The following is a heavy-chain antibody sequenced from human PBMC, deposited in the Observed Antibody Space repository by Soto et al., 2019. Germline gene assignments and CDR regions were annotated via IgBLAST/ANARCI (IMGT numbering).Heavy chain of an antibody. CDR3: ARHGLPYYDFWSGYRLNWFDP. V-gene: IGHV4-39*01. J-gene: IGHJ5*02. Sequence: SETLSLTCTVSGGSISSSSYYWGWIRQPPGKGLEWIGSIYYGGSTYYNPSLKSRVTISVDTSKNQFSLKLSSVTAADTAVYCCARHGLPYYDFWSGYRLNWFDPWGQGTLVTVSS. CDR1: GGSISSSSYY. CDR2: IYYGGST. D-gene: IGHD3-3*01.